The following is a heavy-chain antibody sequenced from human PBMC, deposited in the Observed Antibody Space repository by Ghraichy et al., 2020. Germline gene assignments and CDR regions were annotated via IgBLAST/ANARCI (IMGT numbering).Heavy chain of an antibody. J-gene: IGHJ4*02. CDR1: GGSVSSGSYY. Sequence: SETLSLTCTVSGGSVSSGSYYWSWIRQPPGKGLEWIGYVYYSGSTNYNPSLKSRVTISLDTSKNQFSLKLSSVTAADTAVYYCAREYSGYPYYFDYWGQGTLVTVSS. D-gene: IGHD3-22*01. V-gene: IGHV4-61*01. CDR2: VYYSGST. CDR3: AREYSGYPYYFDY.